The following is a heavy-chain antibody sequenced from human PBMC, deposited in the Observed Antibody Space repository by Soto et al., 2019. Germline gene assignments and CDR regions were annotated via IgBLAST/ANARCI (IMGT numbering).Heavy chain of an antibody. CDR3: ARGGYNPRGYYYGMDV. D-gene: IGHD3-10*01. Sequence: QVHLVQSGAEMKKPGSSVRVSCKASGDTVSSYGIIWVRQAPGQGLECMGGILPMLGTANYAQKFKGRVTINADESTTTTYMELSSLRREDTAIYYCARGGYNPRGYYYGMDVWGQGTPVTVSS. CDR2: ILPMLGTA. J-gene: IGHJ6*02. V-gene: IGHV1-69*12. CDR1: GDTVSSYG.